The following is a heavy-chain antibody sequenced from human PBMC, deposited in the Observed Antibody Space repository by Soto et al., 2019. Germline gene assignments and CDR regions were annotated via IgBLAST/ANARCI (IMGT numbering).Heavy chain of an antibody. V-gene: IGHV3-33*01. Sequence: QEQLVESGGGVVQQGGSLRLSCAASGFTFSNYGMFWARQAPGKGLQWVTFIWNDGHDSYYEESVRGRFTNSRDNLKNTLYLQMDSLRGEDTGVYYCVRGYGGSFPYWYFDLWGRGTPVAVSP. CDR3: VRGYGGSFPYWYFDL. D-gene: IGHD2-15*01. CDR1: GFTFSNYG. CDR2: IWNDGHDS. J-gene: IGHJ2*01.